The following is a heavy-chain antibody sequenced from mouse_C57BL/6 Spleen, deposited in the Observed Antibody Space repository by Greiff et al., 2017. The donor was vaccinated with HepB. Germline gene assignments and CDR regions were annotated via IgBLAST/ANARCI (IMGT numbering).Heavy chain of an antibody. CDR3: ARRGTYYDYEGTNFDY. Sequence: EVHLVESGGGLVQPGGSLKLSCAASGFTFSDYYMYWVRQTPEKRLEWVAYISNGGGSTYYPDTVKGRFTISRDNAKNTLYLQMSRLKSEDTAMYYCARRGTYYDYEGTNFDYWGQGTTLTVSS. CDR1: GFTFSDYY. CDR2: ISNGGGST. J-gene: IGHJ2*01. V-gene: IGHV5-12*01. D-gene: IGHD2-4*01.